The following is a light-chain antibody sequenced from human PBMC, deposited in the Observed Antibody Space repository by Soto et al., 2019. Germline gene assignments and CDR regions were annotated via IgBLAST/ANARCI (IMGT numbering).Light chain of an antibody. Sequence: QLVLTQPPSASGSPGQSVTISCTGTSSDIGAYNYVSWYQQHPGKAPKLMIHEVSKRPSGVPDRFSGSKSGNTASLTVSGLQAEDEADYYCSSYAGSNDRWVFGGGTKRTVL. CDR3: SSYAGSNDRWV. V-gene: IGLV2-8*01. J-gene: IGLJ3*02. CDR1: SSDIGAYNY. CDR2: EVS.